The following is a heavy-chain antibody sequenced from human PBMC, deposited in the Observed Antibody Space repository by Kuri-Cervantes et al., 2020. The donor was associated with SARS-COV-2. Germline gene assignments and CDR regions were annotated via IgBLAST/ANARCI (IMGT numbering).Heavy chain of an antibody. CDR1: GFTFSNAW. D-gene: IGHD6-13*01. CDR2: IKSKTDGGTT. CDR3: ARDLRQQLAYGMDV. J-gene: IGHJ6*02. Sequence: GGSLRLSCAASGFTFSNAWMSWVRQAPGKGLEWVGRIKSKTDGGTTDYAAPVKGRFTISRDDSKNTLYLQMNSLRAEDTAVYYCARDLRQQLAYGMDVWGQGTTVTVSS. V-gene: IGHV3-15*01.